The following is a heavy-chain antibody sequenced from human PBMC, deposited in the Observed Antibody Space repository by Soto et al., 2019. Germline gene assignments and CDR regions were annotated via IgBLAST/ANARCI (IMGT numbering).Heavy chain of an antibody. Sequence: SCAASGFTFSSYGMHWVRQAPGKGLEWVAVIWYDGSNKYYADSVKGRFTISRDDSKNTLYLQMNSLRAEDTAVYYCARDGTVTIFGVVTPTRFDPWGQGTLVTVSS. CDR3: ARDGTVTIFGVVTPTRFDP. V-gene: IGHV3-33*01. CDR2: IWYDGSNK. CDR1: GFTFSSYG. D-gene: IGHD3-3*01. J-gene: IGHJ5*02.